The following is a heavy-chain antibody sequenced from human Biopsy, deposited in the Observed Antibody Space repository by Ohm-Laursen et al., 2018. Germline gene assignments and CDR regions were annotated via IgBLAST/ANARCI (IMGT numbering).Heavy chain of an antibody. Sequence: SETLSLTCSVSGGSIDFKYWTWIRQSADKGLEWIGRITPTGVTHYNPSLESRVTMSLDTSKKLFSLKLSPVTATDTAMYYCARELMEYYDSSGYFDHWGQGSLVTVSS. V-gene: IGHV4-4*07. CDR3: ARELMEYYDSSGYFDH. CDR1: GGSIDFKY. D-gene: IGHD3-22*01. J-gene: IGHJ4*02. CDR2: ITPTGVT.